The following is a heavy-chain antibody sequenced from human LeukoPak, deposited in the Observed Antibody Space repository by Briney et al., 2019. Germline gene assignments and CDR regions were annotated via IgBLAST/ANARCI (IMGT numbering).Heavy chain of an antibody. D-gene: IGHD2-15*01. V-gene: IGHV3-23*01. J-gene: IGHJ4*02. CDR3: AKSGLNRFDY. CDR1: GFTFNNYN. Sequence: GGSLRLSCAAPGFTFNNYNMNWVRQAPGKGLEWVSGINASGGITHYADSVRGRFTISRDNSKNTLYLQMNSLRAEDTAVYYCAKSGLNRFDYWGQGTLVTVSS. CDR2: INASGGIT.